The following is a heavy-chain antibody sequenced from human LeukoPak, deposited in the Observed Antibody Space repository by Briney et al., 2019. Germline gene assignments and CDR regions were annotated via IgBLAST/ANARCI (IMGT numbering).Heavy chain of an antibody. CDR3: ARDRSPAAYGSGRAMDV. CDR1: GYTFTSYG. J-gene: IGHJ6*04. Sequence: ASVKVSCKASGYTFTSYGISWVRQAPGQGLEWMGWISAYNGNTNYAQKLQGRVTMTTGTSTSTAYMELRSLRSDDTAVHYCARDRSPAAYGSGRAMDVWGKGTTVTISS. D-gene: IGHD3-10*01. CDR2: ISAYNGNT. V-gene: IGHV1-18*01.